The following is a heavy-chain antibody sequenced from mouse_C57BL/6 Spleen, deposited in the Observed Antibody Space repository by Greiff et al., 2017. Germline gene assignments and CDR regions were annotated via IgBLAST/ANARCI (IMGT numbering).Heavy chain of an antibody. J-gene: IGHJ3*01. CDR2: IDPETGGT. CDR3: TRGDWGAY. CDR1: GYTFTDYE. D-gene: IGHD4-1*01. V-gene: IGHV1-15*01. Sequence: QVQLQQSGAELVRPGASVTLSCKASGYTFTDYEMHWVKQTPVHGLEWIGAIDPETGGTAYSQKFKGKAILTADKSSSTAYMELRSLTSGDSAVYYCTRGDWGAYWGQGTLVTVSA.